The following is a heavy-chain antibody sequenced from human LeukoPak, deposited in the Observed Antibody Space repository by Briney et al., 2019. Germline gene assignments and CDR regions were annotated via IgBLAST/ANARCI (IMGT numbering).Heavy chain of an antibody. CDR3: AKDPNSSGWGLTYFDY. V-gene: IGHV3-30*18. Sequence: PGGSLRLSCAASGFTFSSYGMHWVRQAPGKGLEWVAVISYDGSNKYYADSMKGRFTISRDNSKNTLYLQMNSLRAEDTAVYYCAKDPNSSGWGLTYFDYWGQGTLVTVSS. CDR2: ISYDGSNK. J-gene: IGHJ4*02. D-gene: IGHD6-19*01. CDR1: GFTFSSYG.